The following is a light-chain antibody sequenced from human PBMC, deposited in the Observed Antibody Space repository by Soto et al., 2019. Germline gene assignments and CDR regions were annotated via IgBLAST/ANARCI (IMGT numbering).Light chain of an antibody. J-gene: IGKJ1*01. CDR2: GAS. V-gene: IGKV3-20*01. CDR1: QSVSSSY. Sequence: EIVLTQSPGTLSLSPGERATLSCRASQSVSSSYLAWYQQKPGQAPRLLIYGASSRATGISDRFSCSGSGTDLILIISRLEPEDFAVYYCQQYGSSPGTLGQGTKVEIK. CDR3: QQYGSSPGT.